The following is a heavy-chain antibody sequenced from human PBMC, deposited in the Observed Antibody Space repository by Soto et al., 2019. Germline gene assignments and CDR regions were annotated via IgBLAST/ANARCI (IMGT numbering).Heavy chain of an antibody. D-gene: IGHD6-13*01. CDR1: GFTFSSYA. CDR2: ISYDGSNK. CDR3: ARKQLVPYGMDV. Sequence: QVQLVESGGGVVQPGRSLRLSCAASGFTFSSYAMHWVRQAPGKGLEWVAVISYDGSNKYYADSVKGRFTNSRDNSKNTLYLQMNSLRAEDTAVYYCARKQLVPYGMDVWGQGTTVTVSS. V-gene: IGHV3-30-3*01. J-gene: IGHJ6*02.